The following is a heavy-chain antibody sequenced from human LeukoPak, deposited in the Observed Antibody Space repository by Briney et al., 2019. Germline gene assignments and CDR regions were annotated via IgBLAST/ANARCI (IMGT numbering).Heavy chain of an antibody. D-gene: IGHD3-10*01. CDR1: VYTHSSYA. CDR2: ISGSGGST. V-gene: IGHV3-23*01. J-gene: IGHJ4*02. CDR3: AKAARYGGEYSFDY. Sequence: PGLSVRLLHAASVYTHSSYAIICARQASGKGREGVSAISGSGGSTYYADSVKGRYTISRDNSKNTLCLLMTNLRAEYTGVYYCAKAARYGGEYSFDYWGQGTLVTVSS.